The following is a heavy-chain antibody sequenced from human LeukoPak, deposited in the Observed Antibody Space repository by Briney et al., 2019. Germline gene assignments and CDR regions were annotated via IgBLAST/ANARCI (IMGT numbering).Heavy chain of an antibody. CDR3: ARGEWELFL. CDR2: MNPNSGNT. CDR1: GYTFTSYD. D-gene: IGHD1-26*01. V-gene: IGHV1-8*03. Sequence: ASVKVSCKASGYTFTSYDINWVRQATGQGLEWVGWMNPNSGNTGYAQKFQGRVTISRNTSINTAYMELSSLKSEDTAIYYCARGEWELFLWGQGTLVTVSS. J-gene: IGHJ4*02.